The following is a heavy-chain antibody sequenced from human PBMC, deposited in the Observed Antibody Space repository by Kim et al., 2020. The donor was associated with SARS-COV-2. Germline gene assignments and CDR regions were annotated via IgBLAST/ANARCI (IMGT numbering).Heavy chain of an antibody. CDR1: GFTVGDYA. Sequence: GGSLRLSCTASGFTVGDYAMSWFRQAPGKGLEWVGFIRSKAYGGTTEYVASVKGRFTISRDDSKSIDYLQMNILKTEDTAVYYCTRDCSSTSCYAWGAFDIWGQGTMVTVSS. CDR3: TRDCSSTSCYAWGAFDI. CDR2: IRSKAYGGTT. D-gene: IGHD2-2*01. J-gene: IGHJ3*02. V-gene: IGHV3-49*03.